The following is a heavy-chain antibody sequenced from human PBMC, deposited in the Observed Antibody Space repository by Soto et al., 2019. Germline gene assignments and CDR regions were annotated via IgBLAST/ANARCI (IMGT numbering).Heavy chain of an antibody. V-gene: IGHV4-59*11. CDR1: GGSNSSHY. D-gene: IGHD4-4*01. J-gene: IGHJ3*02. Sequence: SETLSLTCTVSGGSNSSHYWNWVRQSPGKGLEWIGHIHDSGDTNYNPSLRSRVSISLETSKKQFSLRVNSLTAADTAVYFCARSTVRHAFDIWGQGTVVTVSS. CDR2: IHDSGDT. CDR3: ARSTVRHAFDI.